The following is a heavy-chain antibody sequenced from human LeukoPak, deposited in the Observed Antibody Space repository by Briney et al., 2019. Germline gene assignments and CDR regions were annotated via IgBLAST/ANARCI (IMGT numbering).Heavy chain of an antibody. D-gene: IGHD6-19*01. CDR1: GFTDYG. J-gene: IGHJ3*02. Sequence: GGSLRLSCAASGFTDYGMSWVRQAPGKGLEWASGINWNGGTTTYADSVKGRFTISRDNAKNSLHLQMNSLRAEDTAFYYCARDRDQWLEAFDIWGQGTMVTVSS. CDR3: ARDRDQWLEAFDI. CDR2: INWNGGTT. V-gene: IGHV3-20*04.